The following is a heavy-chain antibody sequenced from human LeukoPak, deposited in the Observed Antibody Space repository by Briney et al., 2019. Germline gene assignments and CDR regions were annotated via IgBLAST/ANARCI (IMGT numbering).Heavy chain of an antibody. CDR2: IYISGST. Sequence: KASETLSLTCTVSGGSISTYYWTWIRQPPGKGLEWIGYIYISGSTNYNPSLKSRVTISVDTSKNQFSLNLTSVTAADTAVYYCAGRYSSGPYLAAFDYWGQGALVTVSS. J-gene: IGHJ4*02. D-gene: IGHD6-25*01. V-gene: IGHV4-59*01. CDR1: GGSISTYY. CDR3: AGRYSSGPYLAAFDY.